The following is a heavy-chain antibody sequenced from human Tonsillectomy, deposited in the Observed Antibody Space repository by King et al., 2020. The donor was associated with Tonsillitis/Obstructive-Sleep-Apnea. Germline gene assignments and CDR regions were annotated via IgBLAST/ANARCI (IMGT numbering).Heavy chain of an antibody. CDR3: ARGGSVVTPHDSYYYYMDV. D-gene: IGHD4-23*01. Sequence: VQLVESGGGVVQPGRSLRLSCAASGFTFSNYAMNWVRQAPGKGLEWVAVISYDGSNKYYADSVKGRFTISRDNSKNTLYLQMNSLRAEDTAVYYCARGGSVVTPHDSYYYYMDVWGKGTTVTVSS. J-gene: IGHJ6*03. CDR2: ISYDGSNK. V-gene: IGHV3-30*04. CDR1: GFTFSNYA.